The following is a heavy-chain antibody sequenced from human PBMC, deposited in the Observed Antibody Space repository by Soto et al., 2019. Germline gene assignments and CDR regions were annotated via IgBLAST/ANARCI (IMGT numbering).Heavy chain of an antibody. CDR1: GGTFSSYA. V-gene: IGHV1-18*01. CDR3: ARVVPGAEAWFGP. J-gene: IGHJ5*02. Sequence: SVKESCTASGGTFSSYAITWVRQAPGQPLEWLGWISLYSDGTNYAQKFQGRVSMTTDTSTTTAYMELRSLRSDDTAVYYCARVVPGAEAWFGPWGQGTLVTVSS. D-gene: IGHD2-2*01. CDR2: ISLYSDGT.